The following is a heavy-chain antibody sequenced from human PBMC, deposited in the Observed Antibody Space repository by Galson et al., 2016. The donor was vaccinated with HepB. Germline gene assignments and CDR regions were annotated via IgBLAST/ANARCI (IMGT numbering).Heavy chain of an antibody. D-gene: IGHD3-10*01. CDR1: GFTFVNYV. CDR2: ITRGDTP. J-gene: IGHJ4*02. Sequence: SLRLSCAASGFTFVNYVMNWVRQAPGKGLEWVSLITRGDTPYYADAVKGRLTIFRDNSKNTLSLQTTRLRVEDTAVYFCARSDYFGSGNYEFWGQGSLVIVSS. CDR3: ARSDYFGSGNYEF. V-gene: IGHV3-23*01.